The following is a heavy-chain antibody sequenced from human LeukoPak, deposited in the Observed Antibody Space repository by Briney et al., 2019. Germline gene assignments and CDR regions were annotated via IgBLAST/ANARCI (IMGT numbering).Heavy chain of an antibody. D-gene: IGHD1-1*01. CDR3: ARDFKGMTTIDY. Sequence: SETLSLTRTVSGGSISSGNYYWTWIRQPPGKGLEWIGYIYYSGSTYYNSSLQSRVTISVDTPRNQFSLKLNSVTAADTAVYYCARDFKGMTTIDYWGQGTLVTVSS. J-gene: IGHJ4*02. CDR2: IYYSGST. CDR1: GGSISSGNYY. V-gene: IGHV4-30-4*01.